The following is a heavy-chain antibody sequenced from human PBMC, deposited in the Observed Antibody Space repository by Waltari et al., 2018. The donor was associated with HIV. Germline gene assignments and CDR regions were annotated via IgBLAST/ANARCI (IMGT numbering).Heavy chain of an antibody. D-gene: IGHD3-16*01. J-gene: IGHJ4*02. V-gene: IGHV4-31*03. CDR1: GGSFSGGTYY. CDR3: ARGTTLGNGIFDS. CDR2: SSYSGNT. Sequence: QVQLQESGPGLVKTSQTLSLTCTVSGGSFSGGTYYWGGTRQRPGKGREWVGYSSYSGNTDDNPSLESRLTISVDSHKNHFALRLSSMTAADTAVYYCARGTTLGNGIFDSWGQGTPVTVSS.